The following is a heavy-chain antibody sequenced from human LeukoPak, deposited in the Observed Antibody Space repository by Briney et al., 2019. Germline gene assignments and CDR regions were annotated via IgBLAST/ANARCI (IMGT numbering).Heavy chain of an antibody. V-gene: IGHV3-21*01. J-gene: IGHJ4*02. CDR3: ARANWSGSYGGGFDY. CDR1: GFTFNSYT. D-gene: IGHD1-26*01. CDR2: ISSSSSYI. Sequence: GGSLSLSCAASGFTFNSYTMNWVRQAPGKGLEWVSSISSSSSYIYYADSMKGRFTISRDNAKKSLYLQMNSLRAEDTAVYYCARANWSGSYGGGFDYWGQGTLVTVSS.